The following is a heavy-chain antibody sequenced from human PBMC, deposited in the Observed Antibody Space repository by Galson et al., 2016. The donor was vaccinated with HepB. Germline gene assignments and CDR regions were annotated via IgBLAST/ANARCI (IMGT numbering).Heavy chain of an antibody. CDR2: IWYDGSEK. D-gene: IGHD4/OR15-4a*01. J-gene: IGHJ5*01. V-gene: IGHV3-33*01. Sequence: SLRLSCAASGFSFSDYAMLWVRQAPGKGLEWVAVIWYDGSEKYYGDSVKGRFTISRDNSKNTLYLQMNSLRAEDTAVYYCVGNNYGAGLYSLDPWGQGTLVTVSS. CDR3: VGNNYGAGLYSLDP. CDR1: GFSFSDYA.